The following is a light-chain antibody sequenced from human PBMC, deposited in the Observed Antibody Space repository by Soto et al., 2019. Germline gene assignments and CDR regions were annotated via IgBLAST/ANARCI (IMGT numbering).Light chain of an antibody. CDR1: QSVLYSANNTDY. J-gene: IGKJ5*01. Sequence: DIVMTQSPDSLAVSLGERATINCKSSQSVLYSANNTDYLAWYQQKPGQPPSLLIYWASTRESGVPDRFTGSGSGTDFTLTISSLQAEDVAVYYCHKYYTPPITFGQGTRLEIK. CDR2: WAS. CDR3: HKYYTPPIT. V-gene: IGKV4-1*01.